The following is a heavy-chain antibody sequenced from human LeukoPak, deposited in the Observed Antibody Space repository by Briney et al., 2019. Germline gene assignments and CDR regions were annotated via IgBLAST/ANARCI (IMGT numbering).Heavy chain of an antibody. CDR1: GFTFSSYA. CDR2: ISGSGGST. Sequence: GGSLRLSCAASGFTFSSYAMSWVRQAPGKGLEWGSAISGSGGSTYYADSVKGRFTVSRGNSKNTLFLQMHSVRAEDAAVYYCAKAGGSSFFDYWGHGTLVTVSS. D-gene: IGHD1-26*01. CDR3: AKAGGSSFFDY. J-gene: IGHJ4*01. V-gene: IGHV3-23*01.